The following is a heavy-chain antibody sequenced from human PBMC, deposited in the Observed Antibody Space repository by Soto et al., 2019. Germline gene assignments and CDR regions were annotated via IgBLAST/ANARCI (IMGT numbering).Heavy chain of an antibody. Sequence: QVQLVESGGGVVQPGRSLRLSCAASGFTFSNYGMHWVRQAPGKGLEWVAVIWYDGSNKYYADSVKGRFTISRDNSKNTLYLQMNSLRAEDTAVYYCAREGGDVDTAMVTPGMDVWGQGTTVTVSS. V-gene: IGHV3-33*01. CDR1: GFTFSNYG. CDR3: AREGGDVDTAMVTPGMDV. CDR2: IWYDGSNK. D-gene: IGHD5-18*01. J-gene: IGHJ6*02.